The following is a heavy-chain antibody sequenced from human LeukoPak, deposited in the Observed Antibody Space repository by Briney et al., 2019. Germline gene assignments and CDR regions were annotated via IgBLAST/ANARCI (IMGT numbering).Heavy chain of an antibody. D-gene: IGHD6-13*01. Sequence: SETLSLTCTVSGGSLSSYYWGCVRQPPGKGLEWIGYIYYSGSAKYNPSLKSRVTISVDTSKNQFSLKLSSVTAGDTAVYYCARAPGIAAAGTHFDFWGQETLVTVSS. CDR1: GGSLSSYY. CDR3: ARAPGIAAAGTHFDF. J-gene: IGHJ4*02. CDR2: IYYSGSA. V-gene: IGHV4-59*01.